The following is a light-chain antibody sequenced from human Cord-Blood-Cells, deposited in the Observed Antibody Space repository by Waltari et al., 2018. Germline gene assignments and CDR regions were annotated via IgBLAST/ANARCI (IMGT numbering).Light chain of an antibody. Sequence: AHQFTQFPSLPSGSVGDRVHITCRASQGISSALAWYQQKPGKAPKLLIYDASSLESGVPSRFSGSGSGTDFTLTISSLQPEDFATYYCQQFNSYPYTFGQGTKLEIK. V-gene: IGKV1-13*02. CDR1: QGISSA. CDR2: DAS. J-gene: IGKJ2*01. CDR3: QQFNSYPYT.